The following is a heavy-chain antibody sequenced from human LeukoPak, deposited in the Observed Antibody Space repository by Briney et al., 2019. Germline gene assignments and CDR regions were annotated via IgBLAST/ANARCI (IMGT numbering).Heavy chain of an antibody. V-gene: IGHV1-24*01. CDR1: GYXLTELS. CDR2: FDPEDGET. J-gene: IGHJ4*02. D-gene: IGHD3-9*01. Sequence: ASVKVSCKVSGYXLTELSMHWVRQVPGKGLEWMGGFDPEDGETVYAQKFQGRVTMTEDTSTDTAYMELSSLRSEDTAVYYCAGPGRDDILVGYFKSTFDYWGQGTLVTVSS. CDR3: AGPGRDDILVGYFKSTFDY.